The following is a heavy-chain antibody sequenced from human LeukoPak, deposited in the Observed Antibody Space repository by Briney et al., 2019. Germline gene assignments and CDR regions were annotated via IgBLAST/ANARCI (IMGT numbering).Heavy chain of an antibody. CDR1: GGSISSSSYY. V-gene: IGHV4-39*07. CDR2: IYYSGST. Sequence: PSETLSLTCTVSGGSISSSSYYWGWIRQPPGKGLEWIGSIYYSGSTYYNPSLKSRVTISVDRSKNQFSLKLSSVTAADTAVYYCASFDSSGSYYFDYWGQGTLVTVSS. J-gene: IGHJ4*02. D-gene: IGHD3-22*01. CDR3: ASFDSSGSYYFDY.